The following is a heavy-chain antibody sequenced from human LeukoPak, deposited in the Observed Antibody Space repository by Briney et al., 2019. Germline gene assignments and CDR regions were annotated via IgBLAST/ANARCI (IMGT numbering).Heavy chain of an antibody. V-gene: IGHV4-31*03. Sequence: PSETLSLTCTVSGGSISSGGYYWSWIRQHPGKGLEWIRYIYYSGSTYYNPSLKSRVTISVDTSKNQFSLKLSSVTAADTAVYYCAITRGRVDAFGIWGQGTMVTVSS. CDR2: IYYSGST. D-gene: IGHD3-16*01. CDR3: AITRGRVDAFGI. CDR1: GGSISSGGYY. J-gene: IGHJ3*02.